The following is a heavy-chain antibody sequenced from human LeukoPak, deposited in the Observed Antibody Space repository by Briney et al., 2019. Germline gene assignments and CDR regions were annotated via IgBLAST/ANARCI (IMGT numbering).Heavy chain of an antibody. J-gene: IGHJ6*03. CDR2: INHSGST. Sequence: SETLSLTCAVYGGSFSGYYWSWIRQPPGKGLEWIGEINHSGSTNYNPSLKSRVTISVDTSKNQFSLKLSSVTAADTAVYYCARLKGSGWLYYYYMDLWGKGTTVTVSS. CDR3: ARLKGSGWLYYYYMDL. CDR1: GGSFSGYY. V-gene: IGHV4-34*01. D-gene: IGHD6-19*01.